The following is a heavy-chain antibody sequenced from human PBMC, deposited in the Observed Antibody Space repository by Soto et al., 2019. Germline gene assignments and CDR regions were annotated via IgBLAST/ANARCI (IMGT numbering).Heavy chain of an antibody. CDR1: GDSISSSSYY. J-gene: IGHJ4*02. CDR3: ERHSIWLLLSDY. D-gene: IGHD3-22*01. Sequence: ETLSLTCTVSGDSISSSSYYWGWVRQPPGKGLEWIGTIYYSGVTSYNSSLKSRVSISVDTSKNQFSLKLGSVTAADTAVYFCERHSIWLLLSDYWGQGTLVTVSS. V-gene: IGHV4-39*01. CDR2: IYYSGVT.